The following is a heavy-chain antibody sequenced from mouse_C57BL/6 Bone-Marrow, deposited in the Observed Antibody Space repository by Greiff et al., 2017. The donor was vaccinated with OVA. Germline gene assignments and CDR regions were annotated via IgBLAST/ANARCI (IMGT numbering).Heavy chain of an antibody. V-gene: IGHV6-3*01. D-gene: IGHD4-1*01. Sequence: EVKVVESGGGLVQPGGSMKLSCVASGFTFSNYWMNWVRQSPEKGLEWVAQIRLKSDNYATHYAESVKGRFTISRDDSKSSVYLQMNNLRAEDTGIYYCTNHAGTSMDYWGQGTSVTVSS. CDR3: TNHAGTSMDY. CDR1: GFTFSNYW. CDR2: IRLKSDNYAT. J-gene: IGHJ4*01.